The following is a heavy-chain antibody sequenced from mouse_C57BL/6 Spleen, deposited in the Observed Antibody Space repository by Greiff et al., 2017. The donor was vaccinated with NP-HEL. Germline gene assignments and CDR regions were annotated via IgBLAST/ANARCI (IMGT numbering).Heavy chain of an antibody. J-gene: IGHJ2*01. D-gene: IGHD4-1*01. Sequence: EVQLVESGGGLVQPGGSLKLSCAASGFTFSDYYMYWVRQTPEKRLEWVAYISNGGGSTYYPDTVKGRFTISRDNAKNTLYLQMSRLKSEVTAIYYCARSNCDPYYFDYWGQGTTLTVSS. CDR1: GFTFSDYY. CDR3: ARSNCDPYYFDY. V-gene: IGHV5-12*01. CDR2: ISNGGGST.